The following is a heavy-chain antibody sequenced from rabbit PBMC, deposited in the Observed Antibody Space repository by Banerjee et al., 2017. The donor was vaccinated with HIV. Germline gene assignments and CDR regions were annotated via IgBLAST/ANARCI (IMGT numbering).Heavy chain of an antibody. D-gene: IGHD5-1*01. V-gene: IGHV1S40*01. J-gene: IGHJ4*01. CDR1: GFSFSGSYW. CDR3: ARVLDVTGEGYGL. Sequence: QSLEESGGDLVKPGASLTLTCTASGFSFSGSYWICWVRQAPGKGLEWIACIYAGSSGTTYYASWAKGRFTISKTSSTTVTLQMTSLTAADTATYFCARVLDVTGEGYGLWGPGTLVTVS. CDR2: IYAGSSGTT.